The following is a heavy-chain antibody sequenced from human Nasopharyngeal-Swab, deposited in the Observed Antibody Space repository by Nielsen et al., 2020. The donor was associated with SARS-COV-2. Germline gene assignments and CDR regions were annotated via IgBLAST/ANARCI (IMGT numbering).Heavy chain of an antibody. D-gene: IGHD2-2*01. V-gene: IGHV1-18*01. J-gene: IGHJ4*02. Sequence: WVRQAPGQGLEWVGWISAYNGNTNYAQKLQGRVTMTTDTSTSTAYMELRSLRSDDTAVYYCARDRRGGYCSSTSCYGNDYWGQGTLVTVSS. CDR2: ISAYNGNT. CDR3: ARDRRGGYCSSTSCYGNDY.